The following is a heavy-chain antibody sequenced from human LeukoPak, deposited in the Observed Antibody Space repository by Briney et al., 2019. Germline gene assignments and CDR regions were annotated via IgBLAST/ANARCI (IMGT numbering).Heavy chain of an antibody. J-gene: IGHJ6*03. CDR1: GYTFTSYG. Sequence: ASVKVSCKASGYTFTSYGINWVRQAPGQGLEWMGWISAYSGNTNYAQKLQGRVTMTTDTSTSTAYMELRSLRSDDTAVYYCARGAPDFWSVYYMDVWGKGTTVTVSS. V-gene: IGHV1-18*01. D-gene: IGHD3-3*01. CDR3: ARGAPDFWSVYYMDV. CDR2: ISAYSGNT.